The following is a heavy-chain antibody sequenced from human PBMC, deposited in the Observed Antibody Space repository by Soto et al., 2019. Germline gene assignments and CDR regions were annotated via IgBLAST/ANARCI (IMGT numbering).Heavy chain of an antibody. CDR3: ARDKGAAPGSSGDYGMDV. CDR1: GFTFSHYW. CDR2: IKPDGSEK. J-gene: IGHJ6*02. D-gene: IGHD6-13*01. Sequence: PGGSLRLSCAAFGFTFSHYWMSWVRQAPGKGLEWVAIIKPDGSEKYYVDSVKGQFTISRDNARNSLYLQLNSLRVDDTAMYYCARDKGAAPGSSGDYGMDVWGQGTTVTVSS. V-gene: IGHV3-7*03.